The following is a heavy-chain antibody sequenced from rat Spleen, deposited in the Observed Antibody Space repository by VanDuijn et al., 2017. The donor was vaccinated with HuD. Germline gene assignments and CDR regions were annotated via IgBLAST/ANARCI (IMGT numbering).Heavy chain of an antibody. V-gene: IGHV5-29*01. CDR2: INWGGSST. D-gene: IGHD1-12*01. Sequence: EVQLVESGGGLVQPGRSLKLSCAASGFTFDDYGMAWVRQAPKNGLEWVASINWGGSSTYYSDNVKGRFTISRDNTKNALYLQMNNLRSEDTAIDFCTRYYEGYVMDVWGQGASVTVSS. J-gene: IGHJ4*01. CDR3: TRYYEGYVMDV. CDR1: GFTFDDYG.